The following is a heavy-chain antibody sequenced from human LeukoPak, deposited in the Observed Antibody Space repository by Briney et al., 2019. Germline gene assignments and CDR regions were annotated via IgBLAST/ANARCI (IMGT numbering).Heavy chain of an antibody. Sequence: AASVKVSCKASGYTFTGYYMHWVRQAPGQGLEWMGWINPNSGGTNYAQKFQGRVTMTRDTSISTAYMELSGLRSDDTAVYYCARGYCSSTSCYVRWFDPWGQGTLVTVSS. CDR2: INPNSGGT. V-gene: IGHV1-2*02. CDR1: GYTFTGYY. D-gene: IGHD2-2*01. J-gene: IGHJ5*02. CDR3: ARGYCSSTSCYVRWFDP.